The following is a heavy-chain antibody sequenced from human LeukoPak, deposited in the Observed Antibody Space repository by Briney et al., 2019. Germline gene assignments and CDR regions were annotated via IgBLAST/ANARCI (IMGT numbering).Heavy chain of an antibody. J-gene: IGHJ4*02. CDR2: INTTTGNP. D-gene: IGHD3-9*01. CDR3: ARGHDTTGYFAY. Sequence: ASVKVSCKPSGYTFTTFPINWVRQAPGQGPEWMGWINTTTGNPTYAQGLTGQFVFSLDTSVSTAYLQITSLKTEDIGVYYCARGHDTTGYFAYWGQGSLVTVSS. CDR1: GYTFTTFP. V-gene: IGHV7-4-1*02.